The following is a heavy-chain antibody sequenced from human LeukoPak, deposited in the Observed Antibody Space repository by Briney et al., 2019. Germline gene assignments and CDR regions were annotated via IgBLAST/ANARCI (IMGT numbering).Heavy chain of an antibody. Sequence: TGGSLRLSCAASGITFNRYSMNWVRQAPGKGLEWVANIKKDGSEKYYVDSVKGRFTISRDNAKTSLYLQMNSLRVEDTAVYYCARDLSGVTGYTYGRGIDYWGQGTLVTVSS. J-gene: IGHJ4*02. D-gene: IGHD5-18*01. CDR3: ARDLSGVTGYTYGRGIDY. CDR1: GITFNRYS. CDR2: IKKDGSEK. V-gene: IGHV3-7*01.